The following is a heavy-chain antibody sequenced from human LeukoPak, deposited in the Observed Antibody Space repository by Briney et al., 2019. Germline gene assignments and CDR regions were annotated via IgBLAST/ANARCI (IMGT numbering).Heavy chain of an antibody. D-gene: IGHD3-16*02. Sequence: GSLSLTCTVSGGSISSYYWSWIRQPPGKGLEWIGYIYYSGSTNYNPSLKSRVTISVDTSKNQFSLKLSSVTAADTAVYYCARARGMITFGGVIVIPDYWGQGTLVTVSS. CDR3: ARARGMITFGGVIVIPDY. CDR2: IYYSGST. V-gene: IGHV4-59*01. CDR1: GGSISSYY. J-gene: IGHJ4*02.